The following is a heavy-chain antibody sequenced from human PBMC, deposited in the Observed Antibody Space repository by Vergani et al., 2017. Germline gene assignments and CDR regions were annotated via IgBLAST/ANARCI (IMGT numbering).Heavy chain of an antibody. D-gene: IGHD5-12*01. CDR3: AREYQYSGYDPRGGYYYYGMDV. J-gene: IGHJ6*02. CDR2: IIPILGIA. Sequence: QVQLVQSGAEVKKPGSSVKVSCKASGGTFSSYAISWVRQAPGQGLEWMGRIIPILGIANYPQKFQGRVTITADKSTSTAYMELSSLRSADTAVYYCAREYQYSGYDPRGGYYYYGMDVWGQGTTVTVSS. CDR1: GGTFSSYA. V-gene: IGHV1-69*04.